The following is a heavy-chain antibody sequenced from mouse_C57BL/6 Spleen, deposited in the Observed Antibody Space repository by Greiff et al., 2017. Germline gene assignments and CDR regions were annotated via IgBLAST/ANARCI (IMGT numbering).Heavy chain of an antibody. D-gene: IGHD2-4*01. J-gene: IGHJ4*01. CDR2: ISSGGDYI. Sequence: EVKVVESGEGLVKPGGSLKLSCAASGFTFSSYAMSWVRQTPEKRLEWVAYISSGGDYIYYADTVKGRFTISRDNARNTLYLQMSSLKSEDTAMYYCTRDDYGYDMDYWGQGTSVTVSS. CDR1: GFTFSSYA. CDR3: TRDDYGYDMDY. V-gene: IGHV5-9-1*02.